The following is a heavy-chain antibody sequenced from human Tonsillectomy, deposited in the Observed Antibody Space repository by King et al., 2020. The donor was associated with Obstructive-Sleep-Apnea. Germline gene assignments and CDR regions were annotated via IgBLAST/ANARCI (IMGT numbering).Heavy chain of an antibody. CDR2: RNPNSGNT. CDR3: ARGTRSFDL. V-gene: IGHV1-8*01. Sequence: QLVQSGAEVKKPGASVKVSCKASGHTFTSDDINWGRQATGEGLEWRGWRNPNSGNTGYAQKFQGRVTMTRKTSISTAYMELRSLRSEDTAVYYCARGTRSFDLWGRGTLVTVSS. CDR1: GHTFTSDD. D-gene: IGHD1-14*01. J-gene: IGHJ2*01.